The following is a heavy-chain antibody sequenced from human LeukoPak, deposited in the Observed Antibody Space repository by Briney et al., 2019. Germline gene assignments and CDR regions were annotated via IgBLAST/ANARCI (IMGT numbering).Heavy chain of an antibody. CDR2: IYYSGST. Sequence: SSETLSLTCTVSGGSISSSSYYWGWIRQPPGKGLEWIGCIYYSGSTYYNPSLKSRVTISVDTSKNQFSLKLSSVTAADTAVYYCARDGDGSGSYYPFDYWGQGTLVTVSS. CDR1: GGSISSSSYY. CDR3: ARDGDGSGSYYPFDY. D-gene: IGHD3-10*01. V-gene: IGHV4-39*07. J-gene: IGHJ4*02.